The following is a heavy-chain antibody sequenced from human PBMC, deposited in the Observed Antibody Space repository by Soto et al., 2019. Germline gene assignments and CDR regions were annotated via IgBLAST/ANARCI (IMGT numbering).Heavy chain of an antibody. D-gene: IGHD6-6*01. CDR1: GFTFSSYA. J-gene: IGHJ4*02. V-gene: IGHV3-30-3*01. CDR3: AREVEYSSSPSGLFDY. Sequence: PGGSLRLSCAASGFTFSSYAMHWVRQAPGKGLEWVAVISYDGSNKYYADSVKGRFTISRDNSKNTLYLQMNSLRAEDTAVYYCAREVEYSSSPSGLFDYWGQGTLVTVSS. CDR2: ISYDGSNK.